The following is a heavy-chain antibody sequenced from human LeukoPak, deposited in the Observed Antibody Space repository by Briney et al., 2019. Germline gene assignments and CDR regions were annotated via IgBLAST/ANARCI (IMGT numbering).Heavy chain of an antibody. CDR2: ISSSGSTI. V-gene: IGHV3-11*01. D-gene: IGHD3-22*01. CDR3: VKWGYYYDSSGYASPLSYYFDY. Sequence: NPGGSLRLSCAASGFTFSDYYMSWIRQAPGKGLEWVSYISSSGSTIYYADSVKGRFTISRDNAKNSLYLQMNSLRAEDTAVYYCVKWGYYYDSSGYASPLSYYFDYWGQGTQVTVSS. J-gene: IGHJ4*02. CDR1: GFTFSDYY.